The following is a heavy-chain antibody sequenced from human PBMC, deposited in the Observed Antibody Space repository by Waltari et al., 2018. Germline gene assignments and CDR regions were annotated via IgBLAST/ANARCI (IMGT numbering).Heavy chain of an antibody. V-gene: IGHV1-24*01. Sequence: QVQLVQSGAEVKKAGASVKVSCEVFGYSLGELSINWVRQAPGKGLEWMGGFDSENGERVYAQKFQGRVTMTEDTSKDIAYMELSRLRSEDTAVYFCATDPVSGRHRDYWGQGTLVTVSS. J-gene: IGHJ4*02. CDR1: GYSLGELS. D-gene: IGHD6-19*01. CDR2: FDSENGER. CDR3: ATDPVSGRHRDY.